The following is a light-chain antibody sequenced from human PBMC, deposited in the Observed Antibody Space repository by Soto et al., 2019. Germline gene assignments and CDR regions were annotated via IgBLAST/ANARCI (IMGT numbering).Light chain of an antibody. J-gene: IGKJ1*01. CDR1: QGVTNH. V-gene: IGKV1-17*01. CDR2: DVS. Sequence: DLQMTQSPSSLSASVGDRVTITCRASQGVTNHLAWYQQKPGEAPKRLVYDVSSLQSGVPSRFSGSGSGTEFTLPIISLQPEDLATYYCLQHHEFPWTFGQGTKVEMK. CDR3: LQHHEFPWT.